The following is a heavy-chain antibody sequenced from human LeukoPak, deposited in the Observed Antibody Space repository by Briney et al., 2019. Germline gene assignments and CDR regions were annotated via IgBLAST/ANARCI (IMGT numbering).Heavy chain of an antibody. CDR2: ISSSSSYI. J-gene: IGHJ4*02. V-gene: IGHV3-21*01. D-gene: IGHD1-7*01. CDR3: ARESLKLRTLDY. CDR1: GFTFSSYS. Sequence: GGSLRLSCAASGFTFSSYSMNWVRQAPGKGLEWVSSISSSSSYIYYADSVKGRFTISRDNAKNSLYLQMNSLRAEDTAVYYCARESLKLRTLDYWGQGTLVTVSS.